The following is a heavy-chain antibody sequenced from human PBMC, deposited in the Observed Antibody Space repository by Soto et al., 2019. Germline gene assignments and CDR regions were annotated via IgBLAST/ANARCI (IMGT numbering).Heavy chain of an antibody. Sequence: GASVKVSCTASGYTFTGYYMHWVRQAPGQGLEWMGWINPNSGGTNYAQKFQGWVTMTRDTSISTAYMELSRLRSDDTAVYYCARSGVRGVIGFDYWGQGTLVTVSS. CDR2: INPNSGGT. J-gene: IGHJ4*02. V-gene: IGHV1-2*04. CDR1: GYTFTGYY. D-gene: IGHD3-10*01. CDR3: ARSGVRGVIGFDY.